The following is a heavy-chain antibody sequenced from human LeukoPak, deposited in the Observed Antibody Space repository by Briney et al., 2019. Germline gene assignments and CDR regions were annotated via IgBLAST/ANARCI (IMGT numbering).Heavy chain of an antibody. CDR3: ARHVYGSGSYPFDY. D-gene: IGHD3-10*01. Sequence: SETLSLTCTVSGGSISSYYWGWIRQPPGKGLEWIGYIYTSGSTNYNPSLKSRVTISVDTSKNQFSLKLSSVTAADTAVYYCARHVYGSGSYPFDYWGQGTLVTVSS. J-gene: IGHJ4*02. CDR1: GGSISSYY. CDR2: IYTSGST. V-gene: IGHV4-4*09.